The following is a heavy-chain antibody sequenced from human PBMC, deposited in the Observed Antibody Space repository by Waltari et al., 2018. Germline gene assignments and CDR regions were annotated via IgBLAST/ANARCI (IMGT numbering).Heavy chain of an antibody. CDR3: ARDITVFGVVIRRYFDL. Sequence: EVQLVESGGGLIQPGGSLRLSCAASGFTVSSNYMGWVRQAPGKGLEWVSLIYSGGNTYYADSVKGRFTISRDNSKNTIYLQMNSLTAEDTAVYYCARDITVFGVVIRRYFDLWGRGTLVTVSS. D-gene: IGHD3-3*01. J-gene: IGHJ2*01. V-gene: IGHV3-53*01. CDR2: IYSGGNT. CDR1: GFTVSSNY.